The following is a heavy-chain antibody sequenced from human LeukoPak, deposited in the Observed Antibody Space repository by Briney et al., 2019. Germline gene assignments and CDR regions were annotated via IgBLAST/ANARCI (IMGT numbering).Heavy chain of an antibody. CDR2: IRYDGSNK. CDR3: GKGTVAGTWGNNWFDP. D-gene: IGHD3-16*01. V-gene: IGHV3-30*02. CDR1: GFTFSSYG. J-gene: IGHJ5*02. Sequence: GESLKISCAASGFTFSSYGMHWVRQAPGKGLEWVAFIRYDGSNKYYADSVKGRFTISRDNSKNTLYLQMNSLRAEDTAVYYCGKGTVAGTWGNNWFDPWGQGTLVTVSS.